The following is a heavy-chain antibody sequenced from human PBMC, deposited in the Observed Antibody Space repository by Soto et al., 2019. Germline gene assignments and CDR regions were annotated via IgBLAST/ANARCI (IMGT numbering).Heavy chain of an antibody. V-gene: IGHV1-69*02. CDR3: ARRDS. CDR1: GGTFSSYT. CDR2: IIPILGIA. Sequence: QVQLVQSGAEVKKPGSSVKVSCKASGGTFSSYTISWVRQAPGQGLEWMGRIIPILGIANYAQKFQGRVTITADKSTSTANMAMSSLRAEDTAVYYRARRDSWGQGTLVTVSS. J-gene: IGHJ5*02.